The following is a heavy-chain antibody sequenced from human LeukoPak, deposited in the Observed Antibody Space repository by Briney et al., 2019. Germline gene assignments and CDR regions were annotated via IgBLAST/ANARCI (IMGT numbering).Heavy chain of an antibody. D-gene: IGHD6-6*01. Sequence: GGSLRLSCAASGFTFSSYSMVWVRQAPGKGLEWVSSISSGSNYIYYADSVKGRFTISRDNARTSLYLQMSSLRAEDTAVYYCARDKAQDSVYYGMDVWGQGTTVTVSS. J-gene: IGHJ6*02. V-gene: IGHV3-21*06. CDR2: ISSGSNYI. CDR3: ARDKAQDSVYYGMDV. CDR1: GFTFSSYS.